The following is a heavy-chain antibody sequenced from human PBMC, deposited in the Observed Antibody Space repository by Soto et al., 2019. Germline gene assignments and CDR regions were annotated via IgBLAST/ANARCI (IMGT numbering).Heavy chain of an antibody. CDR3: ASVYDILMGYWEPPYYYYGMDV. CDR1: GLPVSSNY. CDR2: IYRDGYT. V-gene: IGHV3-53*05. Sequence: GGSLILSCAAAGLPVSSNYMTWVRQAPGKGLEWVSVIYRDGYTYYADSVRGRCTISRDNSMNTLYLQMNSLRPEDTAVYYCASVYDILMGYWEPPYYYYGMDVRGQGTTVTVSS. J-gene: IGHJ6*02. D-gene: IGHD3-9*01.